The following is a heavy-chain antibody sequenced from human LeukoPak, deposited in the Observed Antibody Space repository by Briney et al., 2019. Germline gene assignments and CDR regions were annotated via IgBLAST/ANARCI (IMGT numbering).Heavy chain of an antibody. J-gene: IGHJ5*02. V-gene: IGHV4-38-2*01. CDR1: GYSVSSGYY. D-gene: IGHD6-6*01. CDR3: ARHLSSRNWFDP. Sequence: SETLSLTCAVSGYSVSSGYYWGWIRQPPGKGLEWIGSIYHSGSTYYNPSLKSRVTISVDTSKNQFSLKLSSVTAADTAVYYCARHLSSRNWFDPWGQGTLVTVSS. CDR2: IYHSGST.